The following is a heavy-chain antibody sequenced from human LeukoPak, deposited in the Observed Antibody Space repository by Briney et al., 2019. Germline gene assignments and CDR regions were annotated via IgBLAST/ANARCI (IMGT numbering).Heavy chain of an antibody. J-gene: IGHJ4*02. V-gene: IGHV3-21*01. CDR3: ARESQWLVCDY. Sequence: GGSLRLSCAASGFTFSSYSMNWVRQAPGKGLEWVSSISSSSSYIYYADSVRGRFTISRDNAKNSLYLQMNSLRAEDTAVYYCARESQWLVCDYWGQGTLVTVSS. CDR1: GFTFSSYS. CDR2: ISSSSSYI. D-gene: IGHD6-19*01.